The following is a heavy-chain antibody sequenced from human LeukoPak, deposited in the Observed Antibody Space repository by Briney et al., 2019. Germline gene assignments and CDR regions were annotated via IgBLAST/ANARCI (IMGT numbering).Heavy chain of an antibody. CDR3: AKGAYDYIEMGYFDY. D-gene: IGHD5-12*01. CDR2: IIASCGST. CDR1: GFSLSNSA. J-gene: IGHJ4*02. Sequence: PGGSLRLSCAASGFSLSNSAMSWVRQAPGKGLEWVSLIIASCGSTFYADSVKGLFTISRDNSKNTLYLQMNSLRAEETAVYYCAKGAYDYIEMGYFDYWGQGTLVTVSS. V-gene: IGHV3-23*01.